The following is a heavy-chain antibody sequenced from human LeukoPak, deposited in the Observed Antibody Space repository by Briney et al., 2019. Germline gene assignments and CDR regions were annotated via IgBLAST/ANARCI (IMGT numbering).Heavy chain of an antibody. V-gene: IGHV3-66*04. D-gene: IGHD6-19*01. Sequence: GGSLRLSCAASGFTVSSNHMSWVRQAPGEGLEWVSLLYSGGSTSYSDSVKGRFTISRDNSKNTLYLQLDSLRADDTAVYYCARPYTSAWRGAFDIWGQGTMVTVSS. CDR2: LYSGGST. CDR3: ARPYTSAWRGAFDI. J-gene: IGHJ3*02. CDR1: GFTVSSNH.